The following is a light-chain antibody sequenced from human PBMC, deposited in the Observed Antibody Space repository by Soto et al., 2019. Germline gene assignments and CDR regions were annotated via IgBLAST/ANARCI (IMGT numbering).Light chain of an antibody. CDR3: QQTYSTPPT. V-gene: IGKV1-39*01. J-gene: IGKJ1*01. CDR1: QTIRTS. Sequence: DIQMTQSPSSLSASVGDRVILTCRASQTIRTSLNWYQQKPGKAPKLLIYAASTLHSGVPSRFSGSGSGTDFTLAISNLQPEDGATYVCQQTYSTPPTFGQGTKVEI. CDR2: AAS.